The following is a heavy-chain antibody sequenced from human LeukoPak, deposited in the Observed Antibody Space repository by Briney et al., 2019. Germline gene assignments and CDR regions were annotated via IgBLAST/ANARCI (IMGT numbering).Heavy chain of an antibody. V-gene: IGHV3-23*01. J-gene: IGHJ4*02. D-gene: IGHD4-17*01. CDR1: GFTFSSYA. CDR2: ISGSGGST. CDR3: AKDRYGDYDY. Sequence: GGSLRLSCAASGFTFSSYAMSWVRQAPGKGLEWVSAISGSGGSTYYADSVKGRFTISRDNAKNSLYLQMNSLRAEDTAVYYCAKDRYGDYDYWGQGTLVTVSS.